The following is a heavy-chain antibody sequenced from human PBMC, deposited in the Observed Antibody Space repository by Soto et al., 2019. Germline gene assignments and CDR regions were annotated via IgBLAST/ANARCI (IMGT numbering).Heavy chain of an antibody. J-gene: IGHJ5*02. D-gene: IGHD6-25*01. CDR1: GFSFDDYA. V-gene: IGHV3-9*01. CDR2: ISWNSGSI. CDR3: AKLLGSNGWFAP. Sequence: EVQLVESGGGLVQPGRSLRLSCAASGFSFDDYAMHWVRQAPGKGLEWVSGISWNSGSIGYAASVEGRFTISRDNAKNSLYLQMNSLRAEDTALYYCAKLLGSNGWFAPWGQRTLVTVSS.